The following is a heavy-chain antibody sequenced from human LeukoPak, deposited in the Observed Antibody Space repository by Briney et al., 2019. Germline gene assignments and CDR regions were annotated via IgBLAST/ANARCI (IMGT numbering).Heavy chain of an antibody. Sequence: ASVKVSCKASGYTFTGYYMHWVRQAPGQGLEWMGRINPNSGGTNYAQKFQGRVTMTRDTSISTAYMELSRLRAEDTAVYYCAKGRMTTVTSYYMDVWGKGTTVTVSS. CDR1: GYTFTGYY. J-gene: IGHJ6*03. D-gene: IGHD4-17*01. CDR3: AKGRMTTVTSYYMDV. V-gene: IGHV1-2*06. CDR2: INPNSGGT.